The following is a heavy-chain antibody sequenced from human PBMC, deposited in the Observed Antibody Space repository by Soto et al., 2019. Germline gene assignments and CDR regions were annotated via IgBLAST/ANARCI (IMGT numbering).Heavy chain of an antibody. CDR1: GYAFTTYG. D-gene: IGHD1-1*01. Sequence: QVHLVQSGAEVKKPGASVKVSCKGSGYAFTTYGITWVRQAPGQGLEWMGWISAHNGNTNYAQKLQGRVTVTRDTSTSTAYMELRNLISDDTAVSYCARGRYGDYWGQGALVTVSS. CDR2: ISAHNGNT. CDR3: ARGRYGDY. J-gene: IGHJ4*02. V-gene: IGHV1-18*01.